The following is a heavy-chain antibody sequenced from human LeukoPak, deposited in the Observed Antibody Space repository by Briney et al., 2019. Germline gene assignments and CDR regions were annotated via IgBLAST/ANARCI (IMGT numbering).Heavy chain of an antibody. V-gene: IGHV3-30-3*01. CDR3: ARDFIEAAELGFDY. J-gene: IGHJ4*02. D-gene: IGHD6-13*01. CDR1: GFTFSSYA. CDR2: ISYDGSNK. Sequence: PGGSLRLSCAASGFTFSSYAMHWVRQAPGKGLGWVAVISYDGSNKYYADSVKGRFTISRDNSKNTLYLQMNSLRAEDTAVYYCARDFIEAAELGFDYWGQGTLVTVSS.